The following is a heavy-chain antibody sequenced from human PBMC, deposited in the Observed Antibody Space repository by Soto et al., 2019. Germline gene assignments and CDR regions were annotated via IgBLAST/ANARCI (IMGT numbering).Heavy chain of an antibody. J-gene: IGHJ5*02. CDR2: IGADNGDT. Sequence: QVQLVQSGAEVKKPGASVKVSCKASGYTFSTYGFSWVRQAPGQGLEWMGWIGADNGDTNYAQNFQVRVTMTTDISTTTSYMELRSLTSDDTAVYFCARDWKGAEGFAPWGQGTLVTVSS. CDR3: ARDWKGAEGFAP. CDR1: GYTFSTYG. V-gene: IGHV1-18*01. D-gene: IGHD1-1*01.